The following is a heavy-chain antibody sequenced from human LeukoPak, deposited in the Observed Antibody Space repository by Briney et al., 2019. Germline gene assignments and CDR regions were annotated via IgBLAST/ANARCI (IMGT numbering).Heavy chain of an antibody. D-gene: IGHD3-3*01. CDR1: GGSISSGTYY. CDR2: ISATGST. J-gene: IGHJ5*02. V-gene: IGHV4-61*02. CDR3: ARASSGRYYDFWSGESPGWFDP. Sequence: SKTLSLTCTVSGGSISSGTYYWSWIRQPAGKGLEWIVRISATGSTNYNPSLKSRVTISVDTSKNQFSLKLSSVTAADTAVYYCARASSGRYYDFWSGESPGWFDPWGQGTLVTVSS.